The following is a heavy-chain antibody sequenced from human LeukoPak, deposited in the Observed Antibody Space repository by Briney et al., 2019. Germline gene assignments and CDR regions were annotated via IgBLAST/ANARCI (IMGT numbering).Heavy chain of an antibody. CDR1: RFAFGDYV. J-gene: IGHJ4*02. Sequence: GGSLRLSCTGSRFAFGDYVMSWFRQAPGKGLEWVSFIRSKANGGTTDYAASVKGRFIISRDDSKSTAYLYMNSLKTEDTAVYYCTGIRYDDSGYYSAHWGQGSLVTVSP. V-gene: IGHV3-49*03. D-gene: IGHD3-22*01. CDR2: IRSKANGGTT. CDR3: TGIRYDDSGYYSAH.